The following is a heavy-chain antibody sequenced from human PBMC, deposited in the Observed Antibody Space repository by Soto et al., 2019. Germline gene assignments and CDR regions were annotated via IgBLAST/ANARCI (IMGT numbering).Heavy chain of an antibody. D-gene: IGHD2-2*01. J-gene: IGHJ6*02. CDR2: INHSGST. CDR3: ARGRKRLGLVVPAAPRLGMDV. CDR1: GGSFSGYY. V-gene: IGHV4-34*01. Sequence: QVQLQQWGAGLLKPSETLSLTCAVYGGSFSGYYWSWIRQPPGKGLEWIGEINHSGSTNYNPSLKSRVTISVDTSKNQFSLKLSSVTAADTAVYYCARGRKRLGLVVPAAPRLGMDVWGQGTTVTVSS.